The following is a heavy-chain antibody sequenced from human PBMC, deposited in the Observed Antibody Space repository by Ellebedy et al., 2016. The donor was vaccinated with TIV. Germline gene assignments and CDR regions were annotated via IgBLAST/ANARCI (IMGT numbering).Heavy chain of an antibody. J-gene: IGHJ4*02. CDR2: ISGSDGSA. V-gene: IGHV3-23*01. CDR1: GFTFSTYT. CDR3: AKGKSQYFHY. D-gene: IGHD3-9*01. Sequence: PGGSLRLSCAASGFTFSTYTMIWVRQAPGKGLEWVSTISGSDGSAYYADSVKGRFTISRDNSKNTLYLQMNSLRAEDTAVYYCAKGKSQYFHYWGQGTLVTVSS.